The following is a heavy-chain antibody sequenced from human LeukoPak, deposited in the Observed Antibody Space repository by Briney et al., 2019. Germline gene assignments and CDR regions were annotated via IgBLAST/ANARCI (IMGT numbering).Heavy chain of an antibody. V-gene: IGHV3-21*01. CDR1: GFTFSSYS. D-gene: IGHD3-3*01. Sequence: PGGSLRLSCAASGFTFSSYSMNWVRRAPGKGLEWVSSISSSSSYIYYADSVEGRFTISRDNAKNSLYLQMNSLRAEDTAVYYCAIKYYDFWSGYYDWGQGTLVTVSS. CDR2: ISSSSSYI. CDR3: AIKYYDFWSGYYD. J-gene: IGHJ4*02.